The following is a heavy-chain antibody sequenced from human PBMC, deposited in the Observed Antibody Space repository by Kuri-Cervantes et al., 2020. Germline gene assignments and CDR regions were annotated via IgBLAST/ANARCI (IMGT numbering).Heavy chain of an antibody. Sequence: SETLSLTCTVSGGSISSSSYYWGWIRQPPGKGLEWIGSIYYSGSTYYNPSLKSRVTISVDTSKNQFSLKLSSVTAADTAVYYCARERGEYSSSSVAFDIWGQGTMVTVSS. V-gene: IGHV4-39*02. CDR1: GGSISSSSYY. CDR3: ARERGEYSSSSVAFDI. D-gene: IGHD6-6*01. CDR2: IYYSGST. J-gene: IGHJ3*02.